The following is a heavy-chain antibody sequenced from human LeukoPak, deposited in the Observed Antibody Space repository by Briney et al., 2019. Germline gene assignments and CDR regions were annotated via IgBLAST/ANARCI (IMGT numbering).Heavy chain of an antibody. CDR2: IYTSGST. D-gene: IGHD6-19*01. J-gene: IGHJ3*02. CDR3: YTSSGRYLDAFDI. CDR1: GGSISRYY. Sequence: PSETLSLTCTVSGGSISRYYWSWIRQPAGKGLEWIGRIYTSGSTNYNPSLKSRVTMSVDTSKNQFSLKLSSVTAADTAVYYCYTSSGRYLDAFDIWGQGTMVTVSS. V-gene: IGHV4-4*07.